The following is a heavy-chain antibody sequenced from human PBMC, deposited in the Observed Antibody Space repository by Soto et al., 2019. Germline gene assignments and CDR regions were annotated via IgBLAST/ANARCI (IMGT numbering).Heavy chain of an antibody. CDR3: AREAMSSSSWYRGWFDP. D-gene: IGHD6-13*01. V-gene: IGHV1-2*04. J-gene: IGHJ5*02. CDR2: INPNSGGT. Sequence: ASVKVSCKASGYTFTGYYMHWVRQAPGQGLEWMGWINPNSGGTNYAQKFQGWVTMTRDTSISTAYMELSRLRSDDTAAYYCAREAMSSSSWYRGWFDPWGQGTLVTVSS. CDR1: GYTFTGYY.